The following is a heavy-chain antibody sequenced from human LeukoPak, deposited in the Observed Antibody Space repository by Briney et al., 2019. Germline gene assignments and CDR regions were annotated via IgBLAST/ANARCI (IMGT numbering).Heavy chain of an antibody. CDR1: GDTFTSYY. V-gene: IGHV1-46*01. D-gene: IGHD6-19*01. CDR3: ATPGKEYSSGPHDAFDI. CDR2: INPSGGST. J-gene: IGHJ3*02. Sequence: WASVKVSCKASGDTFTSYYMHWVRQAPGQGLEWMGIINPSGGSTSYAQKFQGRVTMTRDTSTSTVYMELGSLRSGDTAVYYCATPGKEYSSGPHDAFDIWGQGIMVTVSS.